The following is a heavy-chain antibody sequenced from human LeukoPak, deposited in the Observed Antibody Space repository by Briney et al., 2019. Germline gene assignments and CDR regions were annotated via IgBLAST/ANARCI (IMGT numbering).Heavy chain of an antibody. CDR1: CVTISNSH. CDR3: ARAYYDFWIGYSVDV. J-gene: IGHJ6*04. CDR2: IYYSGST. V-gene: IGHV4-59*08. D-gene: IGHD3-3*01. Sequence: PSETLSLICTASCVTISNSHWHWVRQPPGKGLEWVGYIYYSGSTNYNPSLKSRVTISVDTSKNQFSLKLSSVTAADTAVYYWARAYYDFWIGYSVDVWGKGTTVTVSS.